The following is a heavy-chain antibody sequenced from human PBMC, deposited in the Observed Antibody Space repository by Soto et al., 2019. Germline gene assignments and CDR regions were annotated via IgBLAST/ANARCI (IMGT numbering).Heavy chain of an antibody. J-gene: IGHJ3*02. D-gene: IGHD1-26*01. CDR1: GFTVGSNY. Sequence: GGSLRLSCAASGFTVGSNYMNWVRQAPGKGLEWVSVIYSGGSAYYADSVKGRFTISRDNSKNTLYLQINSLRAEDTAVYYCAREVDDALDIWGQGTMDTVSS. CDR2: IYSGGSA. V-gene: IGHV3-53*01. CDR3: AREVDDALDI.